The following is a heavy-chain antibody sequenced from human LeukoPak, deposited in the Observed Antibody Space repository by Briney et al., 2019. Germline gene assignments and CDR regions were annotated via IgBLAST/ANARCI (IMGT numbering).Heavy chain of an antibody. J-gene: IGHJ4*02. V-gene: IGHV4-34*01. CDR3: ARGAPHDY. CDR1: GGSFSGYY. CDR2: INHSGST. Sequence: SETLSLTCAVYGGSFSGYYWSWIRQPPGKGPEWIGEINHSGSTNYNPSLKSRVTISVDTSKNQFSLKLSSVTAADTAVYYCARGAPHDYWGQGTLVTVSS.